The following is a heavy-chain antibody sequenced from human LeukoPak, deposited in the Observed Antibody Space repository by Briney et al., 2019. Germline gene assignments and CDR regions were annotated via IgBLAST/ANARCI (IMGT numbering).Heavy chain of an antibody. V-gene: IGHV4-4*07. CDR3: AREAEQWLVGFDY. Sequence: SETLSLTCTVSGGSISSYYWSWIRQPAGKGLEWIGRIYTSGSTNYNPSLKSRVIMSVDTPKNQFSLKLSSVTAADTAVCYCAREAEQWLVGFDYWGQGTLVTVSS. D-gene: IGHD6-19*01. CDR2: IYTSGST. J-gene: IGHJ4*02. CDR1: GGSISSYY.